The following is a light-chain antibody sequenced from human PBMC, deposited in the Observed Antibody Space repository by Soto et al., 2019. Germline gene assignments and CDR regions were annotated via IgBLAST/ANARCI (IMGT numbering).Light chain of an antibody. CDR1: QSISTW. CDR2: DAS. CDR3: QQYNSYSRDRT. J-gene: IGKJ1*01. V-gene: IGKV1-5*01. Sequence: DIQMTQSPSTLSASVGDRVTITCRASQSISTWLAWYQQKPGKAPKLLMYDASILESGVPSRFSGSGSGTEFTLTISSLQPDAFATYYCQQYNSYSRDRTFGQGTKVEIK.